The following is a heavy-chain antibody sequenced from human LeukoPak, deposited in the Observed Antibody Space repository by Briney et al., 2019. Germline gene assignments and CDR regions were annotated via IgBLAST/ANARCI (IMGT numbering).Heavy chain of an antibody. V-gene: IGHV3-21*01. CDR1: GFTFSSYS. CDR2: ISSSSSYV. J-gene: IGHJ4*02. D-gene: IGHD3-9*01. CDR3: ARETGYDISSG. Sequence: GGSLRLFCAASGFTFSSYSMNWVRQAPGKGLEWVSSISSSSSYVYYADSVKGRFTISRDDAKNSLYLQMNSLRAEDTAVYYCARETGYDISSGWGQGTLVTVSS.